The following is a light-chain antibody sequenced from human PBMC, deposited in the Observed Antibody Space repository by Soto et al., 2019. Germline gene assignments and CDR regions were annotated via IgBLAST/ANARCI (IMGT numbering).Light chain of an antibody. CDR1: SSDVGGYNF. V-gene: IGLV2-14*03. CDR2: EVT. CDR3: CSHSSSITWM. J-gene: IGLJ3*02. Sequence: QSALTQTASVSGSPGQSITISCTGTSSDVGGYNFVSWYQQHPGKAPKLIIHEVTNRPSEVSGRFSGSKSGNTAFLTISGLQAEDEAVYYCCSHSSSITWMFGGGTKLTVL.